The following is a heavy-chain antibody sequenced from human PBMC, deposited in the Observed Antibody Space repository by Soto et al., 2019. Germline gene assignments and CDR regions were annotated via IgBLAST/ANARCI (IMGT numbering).Heavy chain of an antibody. Sequence: PGGSLRLSCAASGFSLSGYWMHWVRQAPGKGLVWVSRIDTYGSATKYADSVEGRFSISKDNAVNTLYLQMNNLRADDTAVYYCVRVLKSIGWDNDVFDIWGQGTMVTVSS. CDR2: IDTYGSAT. CDR1: GFSLSGYW. V-gene: IGHV3-74*01. CDR3: VRVLKSIGWDNDVFDI. J-gene: IGHJ3*02. D-gene: IGHD6-19*01.